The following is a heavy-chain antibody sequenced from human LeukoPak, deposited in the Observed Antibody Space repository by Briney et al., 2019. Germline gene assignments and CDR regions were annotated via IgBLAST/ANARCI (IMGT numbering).Heavy chain of an antibody. Sequence: GESLKISCKGSGYSFTSYWIGWVRQMPGKGLEWTGIIYPGDSDTRYSPSFQGQVTISADKSISTAYLQWSSLKASDTAMYYCARTHSSSGYTYYYYYGMDVWGQGTTVTVSS. D-gene: IGHD3-22*01. J-gene: IGHJ6*02. CDR2: IYPGDSDT. CDR1: GYSFTSYW. V-gene: IGHV5-51*01. CDR3: ARTHSSSGYTYYYYYGMDV.